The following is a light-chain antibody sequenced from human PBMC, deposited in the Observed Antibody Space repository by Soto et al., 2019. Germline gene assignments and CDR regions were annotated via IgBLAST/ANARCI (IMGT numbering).Light chain of an antibody. CDR3: QQYGSSPLT. CDR1: QSVSSSY. J-gene: IGKJ4*01. Sequence: EIVLTQSPGTLSLSPGERATLSCRASQSVSSSYLAWYQQNPGQAPRLLIYGASSRATGIPDRFSGSGSGTDFTLTISRLEPEDFAVYSCQQYGSSPLTFGGGTKVEIK. V-gene: IGKV3-20*01. CDR2: GAS.